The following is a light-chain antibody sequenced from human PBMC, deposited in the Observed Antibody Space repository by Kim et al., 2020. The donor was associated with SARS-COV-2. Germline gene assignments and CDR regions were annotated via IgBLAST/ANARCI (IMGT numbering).Light chain of an antibody. V-gene: IGKV3-20*01. Sequence: EIVLTQSPGTLSLSPGERATLSCRASQSVSSSYLAWYQQKPGQAPRLLIYGASSRATGIPDRFSGSGSGTDFTLTISRLEPEDFAVYYCQQYGSSPPYTCGQGTKREI. CDR3: QQYGSSPPYT. CDR1: QSVSSSY. CDR2: GAS. J-gene: IGKJ2*01.